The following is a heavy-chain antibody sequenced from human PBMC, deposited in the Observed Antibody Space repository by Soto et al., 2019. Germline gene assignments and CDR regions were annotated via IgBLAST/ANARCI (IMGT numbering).Heavy chain of an antibody. D-gene: IGHD3-22*01. Sequence: LRLSCAASGFTFSSYAMSWVRQAPGKGLEWVSAISGSGGSTYYADSVKGRFTISRDNSKNTLYLQMNSLRAEDTAVYYCAKSPTLGHYYDSSGPRYYFGYWGQGTLVTVSS. CDR1: GFTFSSYA. J-gene: IGHJ4*02. CDR2: ISGSGGST. V-gene: IGHV3-23*01. CDR3: AKSPTLGHYYDSSGPRYYFGY.